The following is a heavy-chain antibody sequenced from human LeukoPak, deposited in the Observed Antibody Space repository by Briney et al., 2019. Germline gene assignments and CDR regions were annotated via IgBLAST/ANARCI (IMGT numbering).Heavy chain of an antibody. J-gene: IGHJ6*03. CDR3: ARTMTTPLYYYYYMDV. CDR1: GGSISSSNW. CDR2: IYHSGST. Sequence: PSETLSLTCAVSGGSISSSNWWSWVRQPPGKGLEWIGEIYHSGSTNYNPSLKSRVTISVDTSKNQFSLKLSSVTAADTAVYYCARTMTTPLYYYYYMDVWGKGTTVTVSS. V-gene: IGHV4-4*02. D-gene: IGHD4-17*01.